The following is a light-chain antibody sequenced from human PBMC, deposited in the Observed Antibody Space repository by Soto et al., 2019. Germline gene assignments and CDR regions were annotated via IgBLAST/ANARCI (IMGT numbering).Light chain of an antibody. CDR3: QQFDGSRPAFT. CDR1: QTVNSRH. J-gene: IGKJ2*01. V-gene: IGKV3-20*01. CDR2: GAS. Sequence: ESLLTQSPGNLSLSPGERATLSCRASQTVNSRHLNWYQHKPGQAPRLLIYGASIRAAGIPDRFSGSRSGADFSLTITRLEPEDSAVYYCQQFDGSRPAFTFGQGTKLEI.